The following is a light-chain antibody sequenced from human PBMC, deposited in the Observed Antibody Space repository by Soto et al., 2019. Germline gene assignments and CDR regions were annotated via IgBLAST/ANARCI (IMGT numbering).Light chain of an antibody. V-gene: IGKV3-11*01. CDR3: QQRSNWPRT. J-gene: IGKJ1*01. Sequence: EIVFTQSPATRSLSPGERATLSCRASQSVSSYLAWYEQKPGQAPRLLIYDASNRATGIPARFSGSGAGTDFTFTISSLEPEDFAVYYCQQRSNWPRTFGQGTKVDIK. CDR2: DAS. CDR1: QSVSSY.